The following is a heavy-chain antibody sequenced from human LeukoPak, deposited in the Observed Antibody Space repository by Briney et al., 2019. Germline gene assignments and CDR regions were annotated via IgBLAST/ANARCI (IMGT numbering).Heavy chain of an antibody. CDR2: ISNSDDNT. V-gene: IGHV3-23*01. CDR1: GFTFSSYA. Sequence: GGSLRLSCAASGFTFSSYAMSWVRQAPGKGLEWVSTISNSDDNTYYADSVKGRFTISRDNSKNTLYLQMNSLTAEDTAVYYCAKAWGGGGLDYWGQGTLVTVSS. CDR3: AKAWGGGGLDY. D-gene: IGHD7-27*01. J-gene: IGHJ4*02.